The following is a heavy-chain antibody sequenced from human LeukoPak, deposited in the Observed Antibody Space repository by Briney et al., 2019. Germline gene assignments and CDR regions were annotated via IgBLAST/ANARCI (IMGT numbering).Heavy chain of an antibody. CDR2: IIPIFGTA. Sequence: ASVKVSCKASGGTFSNYGISWVRQAPGQGLEWMGGIIPIFGTANYAQNFQGRVTITTDESTSIVYMELSSLRSEDTAVYYCAREGIAAAGTGIGYFDYWGQGTLVTVSS. D-gene: IGHD6-13*01. CDR1: GGTFSNYG. V-gene: IGHV1-69*05. CDR3: AREGIAAAGTGIGYFDY. J-gene: IGHJ4*02.